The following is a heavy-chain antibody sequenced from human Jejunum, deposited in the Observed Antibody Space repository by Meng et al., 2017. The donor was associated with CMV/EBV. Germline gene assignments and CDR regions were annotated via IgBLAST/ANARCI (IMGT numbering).Heavy chain of an antibody. CDR2: INAVNGNT. J-gene: IGHJ4*02. D-gene: IGHD2-8*01. CDR3: ARGEGYCTNGVCSPGY. Sequence: VQLVPSGAEVKKPVASVKVSCKASGYTFTSYAMHWVRQAPGQRLEWMGWINAVNGNTKYSQKFQGRVTITRDTSASTAYMELSSLRSEDTAVYYCARGEGYCTNGVCSPGYWGQGSLVTVSS. CDR1: GYTFTSYA. V-gene: IGHV1-3*01.